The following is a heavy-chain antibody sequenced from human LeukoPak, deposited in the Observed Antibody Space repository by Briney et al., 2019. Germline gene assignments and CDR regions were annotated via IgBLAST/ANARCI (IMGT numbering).Heavy chain of an antibody. J-gene: IGHJ6*03. Sequence: GGSLRLSCAASGFTFSSYAMHWVRQAPGKGLEWVAVISYDGSNKYYADSVKGRFTISRDNSKNTLYLQMNSLRAEDTAVYYCARDGCSSTSYYVWSGNTYYYYMDVWGKGTTVIVSS. CDR2: ISYDGSNK. D-gene: IGHD2-2*01. CDR3: ARDGCSSTSYYVWSGNTYYYYMDV. V-gene: IGHV3-30-3*01. CDR1: GFTFSSYA.